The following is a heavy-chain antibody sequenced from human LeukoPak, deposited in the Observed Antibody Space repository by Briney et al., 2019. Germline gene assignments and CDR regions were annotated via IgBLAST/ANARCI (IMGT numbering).Heavy chain of an antibody. J-gene: IGHJ4*02. CDR3: ARREHCSNTSCYYFDY. CDR2: IYYSGST. D-gene: IGHD2-2*01. CDR1: GGSISSSSYY. V-gene: IGHV4-39*01. Sequence: KTSETLSLTCTVSGGSISSSSYYWGWIRQPPGKGLEWIGSIYYSGSTYYNPSLKSRVTISVDTSKNQFSLKLNSVTAADTAVYYCARREHCSNTSCYYFDYWGQGTLVTVSS.